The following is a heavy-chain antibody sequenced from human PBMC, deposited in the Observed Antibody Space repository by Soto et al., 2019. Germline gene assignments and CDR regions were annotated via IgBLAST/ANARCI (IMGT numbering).Heavy chain of an antibody. V-gene: IGHV1-58*01. CDR1: GFSFTSSA. CDR3: ADCSGGSCYSLNDYYYYYGMDV. J-gene: IGHJ6*02. CDR2: IVVGSGNT. Sequence: GASVKVSCKASGFSFTSSAVQWVRQARGQRLEWIGWIVVGSGNTNYAQKFQERVTITRGMSTSTAYMELSSLRSEDTAVYYCADCSGGSCYSLNDYYYYYGMDVWGQGTTVTVSS. D-gene: IGHD2-15*01.